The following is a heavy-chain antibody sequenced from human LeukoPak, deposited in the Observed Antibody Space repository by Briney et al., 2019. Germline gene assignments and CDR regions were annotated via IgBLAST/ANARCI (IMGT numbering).Heavy chain of an antibody. CDR1: GYTLTELS. Sequence: ASVKVSCKVSGYTLTELSMHWVRQAPRKGLEWMGGFDPEDGETIYAQKFQGRVTMTEDTSTDTAYMELSSLRSEDTAVYYCATALGPSAHRDAFDIWGQGTMVTVSS. V-gene: IGHV1-24*01. D-gene: IGHD1-14*01. CDR3: ATALGPSAHRDAFDI. CDR2: FDPEDGET. J-gene: IGHJ3*02.